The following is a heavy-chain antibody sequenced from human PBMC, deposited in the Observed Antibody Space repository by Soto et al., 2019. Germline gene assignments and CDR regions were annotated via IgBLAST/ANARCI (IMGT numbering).Heavy chain of an antibody. D-gene: IGHD2-15*01. CDR2: INAGNGNT. Sequence: ASVKVSCKASGYTFTSYAMHWVRQAPGQRLEWMGWINAGNGNTKYSQKFQGRVTITRDTSASTAYMELSSLRSEDTAVYYCASSRRCSGGSCYRLDYWGQGTLVTVSS. CDR3: ASSRRCSGGSCYRLDY. J-gene: IGHJ4*02. CDR1: GYTFTSYA. V-gene: IGHV1-3*01.